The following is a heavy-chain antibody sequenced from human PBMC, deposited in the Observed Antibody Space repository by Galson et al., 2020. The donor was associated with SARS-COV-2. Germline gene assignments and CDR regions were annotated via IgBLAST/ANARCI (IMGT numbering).Heavy chain of an antibody. Sequence: SETLSLTCTVSGGSISSYYWSWIRQPPGKGLEWIGYIYYSGSTNYNPSLKSRVTISVDTSKNQFSLKLSSVTAADTAVYYCARGSYYDSSGYWYQSYYYYYGMDVWGQGTTVTVSS. J-gene: IGHJ6*02. D-gene: IGHD3-22*01. V-gene: IGHV4-59*01. CDR2: IYYSGST. CDR1: GGSISSYY. CDR3: ARGSYYDSSGYWYQSYYYYYGMDV.